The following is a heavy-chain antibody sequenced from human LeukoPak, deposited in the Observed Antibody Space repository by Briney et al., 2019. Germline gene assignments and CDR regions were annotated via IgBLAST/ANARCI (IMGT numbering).Heavy chain of an antibody. D-gene: IGHD2-21*01. V-gene: IGHV4-38-2*02. J-gene: IGHJ6*03. CDR2: IYLSGAT. CDR3: ARERRPSIYYYYMDV. Sequence: RTSETLSLTCSVSGNSISSGHYWGWIRQTPGKGLEWIGSIYLSGATYYNPSLKSRVTISVDTSKNQFSLKLSSVTAADTAVYYCARERRPSIYYYYMDVWGKGTTVTVSS. CDR1: GNSISSGHY.